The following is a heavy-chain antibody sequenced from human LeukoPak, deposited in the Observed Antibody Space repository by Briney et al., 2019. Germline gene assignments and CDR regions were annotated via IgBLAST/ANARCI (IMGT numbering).Heavy chain of an antibody. CDR3: ARERVSIAVAGFDY. CDR2: IYYSGST. D-gene: IGHD6-19*01. V-gene: IGHV4-30-2*05. Sequence: PSETLSLTCAVSGGSISSGGYSWSWIRQPPGKGLEWIGYIYYSGSTYYNPSLKSRVTISVDTSKNQFSLKLSSVTAADTAVYYCARERVSIAVAGFDYWGQGTLVTVSS. J-gene: IGHJ4*02. CDR1: GGSISSGGYS.